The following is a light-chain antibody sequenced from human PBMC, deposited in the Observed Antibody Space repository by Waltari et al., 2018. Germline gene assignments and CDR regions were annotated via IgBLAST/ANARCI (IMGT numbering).Light chain of an antibody. V-gene: IGLV3-21*02. CDR3: QVWDSISDHPYAV. J-gene: IGLJ2*01. Sequence: SYVLTQPPSVSVAPRQTARITCGVYNIGRKSVHWYQQKPGQAPVLVVYDNRDRPSGIPERFSGSNSGNTATLTISRVEAGDEADYYCQVWDSISDHPYAVFGGGTKLTVL. CDR2: DNR. CDR1: NIGRKS.